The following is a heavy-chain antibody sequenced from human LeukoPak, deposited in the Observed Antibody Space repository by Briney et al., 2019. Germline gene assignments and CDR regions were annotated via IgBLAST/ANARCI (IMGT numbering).Heavy chain of an antibody. J-gene: IGHJ4*02. CDR2: ISYDGSNK. Sequence: GGSLRLSCAASGFTFSSYAMHWVRQAPGKGLEWVAVISYDGSNKYYADSVKGRFTISRDNSKNTLYLQMNSLRAEDTAVYYCARDTAVAVTGYWGQGTLVTVSS. CDR1: GFTFSSYA. CDR3: ARDTAVAVTGY. V-gene: IGHV3-30*04. D-gene: IGHD6-19*01.